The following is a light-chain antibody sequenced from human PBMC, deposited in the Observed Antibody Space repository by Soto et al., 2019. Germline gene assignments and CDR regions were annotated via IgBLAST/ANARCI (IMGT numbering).Light chain of an antibody. CDR3: SSFTSNSKAV. CDR2: DVS. V-gene: IGLV2-14*03. Sequence: QSVLTQPASVSGSPGQSITISCTGTSSDVGGYNSVSWYQQHPGKVPKLMIYDVSNRPSGVSNRFSGSKSGNTASLTISGLQAEDEADYYCSSFTSNSKAVFGGGTKVTVL. CDR1: SSDVGGYNS. J-gene: IGLJ2*01.